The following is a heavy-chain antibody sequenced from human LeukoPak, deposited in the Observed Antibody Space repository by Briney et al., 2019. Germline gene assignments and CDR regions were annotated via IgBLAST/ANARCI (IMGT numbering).Heavy chain of an antibody. CDR1: GFTFSSYA. CDR3: ARDLPTIFGVVTVTNWFDP. Sequence: GGSLRLSCAASGFTFSSYAMSWVRQAPGKGLVWVSRINTDGSSTSYADSVKGRFTISRDNAKNTLYLQMNSLRAEDTAVYYCARDLPTIFGVVTVTNWFDPWGQGTLVTVSS. CDR2: INTDGSST. J-gene: IGHJ5*02. V-gene: IGHV3-74*01. D-gene: IGHD3-3*01.